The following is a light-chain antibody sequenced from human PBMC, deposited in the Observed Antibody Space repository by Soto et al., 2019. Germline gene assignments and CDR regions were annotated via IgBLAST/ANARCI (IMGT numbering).Light chain of an antibody. Sequence: SYELTQLPSVSVAPGKTARITCGGNNIGSKSVHWYQQKAGQAPILAMYYDSDRPSGIPERFSGSNSGNTATLTISTVEAGDEADYYCQVWDISSNHVVFGGGTKLTVL. CDR3: QVWDISSNHVV. V-gene: IGLV3-21*04. CDR1: NIGSKS. CDR2: YDS. J-gene: IGLJ2*01.